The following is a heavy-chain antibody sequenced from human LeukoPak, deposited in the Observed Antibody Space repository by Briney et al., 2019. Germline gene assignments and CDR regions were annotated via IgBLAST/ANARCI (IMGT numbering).Heavy chain of an antibody. D-gene: IGHD4-17*01. Sequence: PGGSLRLSCAASGFTFSSYSMNWVRQAPGKGLEWVSSISSSSSYIYYADSVKGRFTISRDNSKNTLYLQMNSLRAEDTAVYYCAKDPPPYGDYPRYMDVWGKGTTVTISS. CDR2: ISSSSSYI. CDR1: GFTFSSYS. CDR3: AKDPPPYGDYPRYMDV. J-gene: IGHJ6*03. V-gene: IGHV3-21*01.